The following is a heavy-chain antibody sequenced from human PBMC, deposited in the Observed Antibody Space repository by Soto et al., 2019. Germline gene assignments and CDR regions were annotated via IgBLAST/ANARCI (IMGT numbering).Heavy chain of an antibody. V-gene: IGHV3-11*01. J-gene: IGHJ6*02. CDR1: GFRFSDYY. CDR3: ARDLNGMDI. Sequence: QVQLVESGGGLVKPGGSLRLSCVASGFRFSDYYMNWVRQAPGKGLEWVAHISDDGRTIYYADSVKGRFTISRDNAKNSLNLQMNRLRAEDTALYYCARDLNGMDIWGRGTTVTVSS. CDR2: ISDDGRTI.